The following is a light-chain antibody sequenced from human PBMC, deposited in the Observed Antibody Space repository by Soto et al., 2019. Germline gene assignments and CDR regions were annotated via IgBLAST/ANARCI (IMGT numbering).Light chain of an antibody. CDR2: GAS. V-gene: IGKV3-20*01. CDR3: QQYGSSPMAFN. Sequence: EIVLTQSPGTLSLSPGERATLSCRASQSVSSSYLAWYQQKPGQAPRLLIYGASSRATGIPDRFSGSGSGKDFTITISRLEPEDFAVYYCQQYGSSPMAFNFGPGTKVDIK. J-gene: IGKJ3*01. CDR1: QSVSSSY.